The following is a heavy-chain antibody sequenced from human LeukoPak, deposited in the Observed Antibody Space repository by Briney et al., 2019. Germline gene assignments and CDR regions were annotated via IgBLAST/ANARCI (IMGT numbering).Heavy chain of an antibody. CDR3: ARGAPGIAVAGNYFDY. V-gene: IGHV3-21*01. CDR1: GLTLSSYS. CDR2: ISSISSYI. J-gene: IGHJ4*02. Sequence: GGSLRLSCAASGLTLSSYSLNWVRQAPGKGLEGVSCISSISSYIYYEHSAKGRYTISRENAKNSLYLQMNSLRSEDTAVYYCARGAPGIAVAGNYFDYWGQGTLVTVSS. D-gene: IGHD6-19*01.